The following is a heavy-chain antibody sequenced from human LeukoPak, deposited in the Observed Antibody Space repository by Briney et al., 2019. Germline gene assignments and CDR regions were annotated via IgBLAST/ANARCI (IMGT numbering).Heavy chain of an antibody. CDR3: ARESLGTDY. J-gene: IGHJ4*02. D-gene: IGHD1-1*01. V-gene: IGHV3-48*03. CDR1: GFTFSSYE. Sequence: SGGSLRLSCAASGFTFSSYEMNWVRKAPGKGLEWVSYISSSGSTIYYADSVKGRFTISRDNAKNSLYLQMNSLRAEDTAVYYCARESLGTDYWGQGTLVTVSS. CDR2: ISSSGSTI.